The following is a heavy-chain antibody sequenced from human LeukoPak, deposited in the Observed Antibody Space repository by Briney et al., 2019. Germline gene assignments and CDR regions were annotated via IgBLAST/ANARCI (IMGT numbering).Heavy chain of an antibody. CDR2: ISAYNGNT. Sequence: ASVKVSCKXSGYTFTSYGISWVRQAPGQGLEWMGWISAYNGNTNYAQKLQGRVTMTTDTSTSTAYMELRSLRSDDTAVYYCNAVLTGYSLFDYWGQGTLVTVSS. CDR1: GYTFTSYG. V-gene: IGHV1-18*01. J-gene: IGHJ4*02. CDR3: NAVLTGYSLFDY. D-gene: IGHD3-9*01.